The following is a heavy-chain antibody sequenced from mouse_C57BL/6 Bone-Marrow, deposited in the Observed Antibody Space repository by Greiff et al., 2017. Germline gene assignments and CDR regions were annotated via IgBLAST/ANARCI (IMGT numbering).Heavy chain of an antibody. D-gene: IGHD4-1*01. J-gene: IGHJ4*01. CDR3: AREGRWDGAMDY. V-gene: IGHV1-64*01. CDR2: IHPNSGST. CDR1: GYTFTSYW. Sequence: VQLQQPGAELVKPGASVKLSCKASGYTFTSYWMHWVKQRPGQGLEWIGMIHPNSGSTNYNEKFKSKATLTVDKSSSPAYMQLSSLTSEDSAVYYCAREGRWDGAMDYWGQGTSVTVSS.